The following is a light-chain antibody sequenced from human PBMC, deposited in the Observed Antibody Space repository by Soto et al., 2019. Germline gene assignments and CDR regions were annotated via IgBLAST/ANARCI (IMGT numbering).Light chain of an antibody. CDR3: QQYGSSRT. CDR2: DAS. Sequence: EIVLTQSPATLSLSPGERATFSCRASQSVSSSHLAWYQQKPGQAPRLLIYDASSRATGIPDRFSGSGSGTDFTLTISRLEPEDFAVYYCQQYGSSRTFGQGTKVDIK. V-gene: IGKV3-20*01. CDR1: QSVSSSH. J-gene: IGKJ1*01.